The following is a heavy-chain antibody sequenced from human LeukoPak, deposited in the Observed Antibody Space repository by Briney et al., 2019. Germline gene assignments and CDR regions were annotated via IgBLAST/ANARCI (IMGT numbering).Heavy chain of an antibody. CDR3: AKSGGAYYSDTSAYSSFDY. D-gene: IGHD3-22*01. J-gene: IGHJ4*02. V-gene: IGHV3-23*01. CDR1: ALTFSSYA. CDR2: ISYVGGTT. Sequence: PGGSLRLSCAASALTFSSYAMSWVRQAPGKGLEWVSAISYVGGTTYYADSVKGRFTISRDNSKNTLYLQTNSLSAEDTAVYYCAKSGGAYYSDTSAYSSFDYWGQGTLVTVSS.